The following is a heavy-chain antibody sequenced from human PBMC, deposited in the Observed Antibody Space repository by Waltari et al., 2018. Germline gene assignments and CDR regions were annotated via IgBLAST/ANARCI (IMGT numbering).Heavy chain of an antibody. V-gene: IGHV4-61*02. J-gene: IGHJ4*02. Sequence: QVQLQESGPGLVKPSQTLSLTCTVSGGSISSGSYYWSWIRQPAGKGLEWIGRIYTSGSTNYNPSLKSRVTISVDTSKNQFSLKLSSVTAADTAVYYCARGSHYDFWSGNDYWGQGTLVTVSS. D-gene: IGHD3-3*01. CDR2: IYTSGST. CDR1: GGSISSGSYY. CDR3: ARGSHYDFWSGNDY.